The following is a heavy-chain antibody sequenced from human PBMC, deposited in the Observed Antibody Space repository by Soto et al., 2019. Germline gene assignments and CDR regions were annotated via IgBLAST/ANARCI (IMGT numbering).Heavy chain of an antibody. D-gene: IGHD3-9*01. J-gene: IGHJ6*02. Sequence: SETLSLNCTVSGGSIRISTYYWGWISQPPGNRLKGSGRIYYSGSTYYNPSLKSRVTISIDTSKNQFSLKLSSVTAADTAVYYCARRPSMATYYDILTGYYKPDYYYGMDVWGQGTTVT. V-gene: IGHV4-39*01. CDR1: GGSIRISTYY. CDR3: ARRPSMATYYDILTGYYKPDYYYGMDV. CDR2: IYYSGST.